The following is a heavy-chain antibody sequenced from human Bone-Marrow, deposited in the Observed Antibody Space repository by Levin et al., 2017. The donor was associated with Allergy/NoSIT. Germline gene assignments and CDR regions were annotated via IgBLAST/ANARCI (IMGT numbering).Heavy chain of an antibody. D-gene: IGHD6-6*01. CDR3: ARDLESRSSSKEYYFDY. V-gene: IGHV1-3*01. CDR1: GYTFTSYA. Sequence: ASVKVSCKASGYTFTSYAMHWVRQAPGQRLEWMGWINAGNGNTKYSQKFQGRVTITRDTSASTAYMELSSLRSEDTAVYYCARDLESRSSSKEYYFDYWGQGTLVTVSS. CDR2: INAGNGNT. J-gene: IGHJ4*02.